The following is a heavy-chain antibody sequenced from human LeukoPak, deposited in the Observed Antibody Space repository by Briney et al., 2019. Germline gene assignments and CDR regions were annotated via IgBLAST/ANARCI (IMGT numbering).Heavy chain of an antibody. D-gene: IGHD5-18*01. J-gene: IGHJ4*02. CDR1: DGSITSDSYS. CDR3: ARLRGGVQLWGD. CDR2: LTYAGTN. V-gene: IGHV4-39*01. Sequence: PSETLSLTCTVSDGSITSDSYSWGWTRQPPGKGLQWIVTLTYAGTNYYNPSLKSRVTMPVDTSKNQFSLKLSSVTATDTAVYYCARLRGGVQLWGDWGQGTLVTVSS.